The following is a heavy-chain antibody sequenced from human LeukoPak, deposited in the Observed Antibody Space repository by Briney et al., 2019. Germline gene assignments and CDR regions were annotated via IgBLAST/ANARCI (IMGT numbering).Heavy chain of an antibody. CDR2: ISAYNGNT. CDR3: ARDSTGTVPPDYYYYYMDV. V-gene: IGHV1-18*01. J-gene: IGHJ6*03. D-gene: IGHD1-1*01. Sequence: GASVKVSCKASGYTFTSYGISWVRQAPGQGLEWMGWISAYNGNTNYAQKLQGRVTMTTDTSTSTAYMELRSLRSDDTAVYYCARDSTGTVPPDYYYYYMDVWGKGTTVTVSS. CDR1: GYTFTSYG.